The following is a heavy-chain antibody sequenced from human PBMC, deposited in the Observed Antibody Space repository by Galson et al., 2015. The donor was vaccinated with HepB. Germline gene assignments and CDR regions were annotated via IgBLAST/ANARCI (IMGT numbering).Heavy chain of an antibody. CDR3: ARVQKDSSGYYWAPKKPNAEYFQH. CDR2: ISYDGSNK. V-gene: IGHV3-30-3*01. CDR1: GFTFSSYA. Sequence: SLRLSCAASGFTFSSYAMHWVRQAPGKGLEWVAVISYDGSNKYYADSVKGRFTISRDNSKNTLYLQMNSLRAEDTAVYYCARVQKDSSGYYWAPKKPNAEYFQHWGQGTLVTVSS. J-gene: IGHJ1*01. D-gene: IGHD3-22*01.